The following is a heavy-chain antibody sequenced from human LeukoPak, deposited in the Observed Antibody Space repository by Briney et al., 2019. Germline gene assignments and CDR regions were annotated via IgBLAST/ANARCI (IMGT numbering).Heavy chain of an antibody. Sequence: PSETLSLTCAVYGGSFSGYYWSWIRQPLGKGLEWIGEINHSGSTNYNPSLKSRVTISVDTSKNQFSLKLSSVTAADTAVYYCARGPDSSSWYPIYYYYGMDVWGQGTTVTVSS. CDR3: ARGPDSSSWYPIYYYYGMDV. CDR1: GGSFSGYY. J-gene: IGHJ6*02. D-gene: IGHD6-13*01. V-gene: IGHV4-34*01. CDR2: INHSGST.